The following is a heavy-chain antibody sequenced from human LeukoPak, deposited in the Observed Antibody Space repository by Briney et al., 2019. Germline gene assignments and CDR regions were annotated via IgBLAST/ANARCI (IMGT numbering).Heavy chain of an antibody. J-gene: IGHJ4*02. CDR3: ARGYCSGGSCSKYDY. V-gene: IGHV3-7*01. CDR1: GFTFSSYW. Sequence: GGSLRLSCAASGFTFSSYWMSWVRQAPGKGLEWVANIKQDGSEKYYVDSVKGRFTISRDNAKNSLYLQMNSLRAEDTAVYYCARGYCSGGSCSKYDYWGQGTLVTVSS. CDR2: IKQDGSEK. D-gene: IGHD2-15*01.